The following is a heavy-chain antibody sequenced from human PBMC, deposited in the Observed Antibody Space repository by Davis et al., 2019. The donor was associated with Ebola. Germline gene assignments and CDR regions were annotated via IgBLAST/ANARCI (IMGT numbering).Heavy chain of an antibody. V-gene: IGHV5-51*01. Sequence: GESLKISCKDSGFRFSSHWIAWVRQMPGKGLEWMGIIYPGDSDTRYSPSFLGQVIFSADKSISTAYLQWSSLKASDTATYYCARAPYYYDVSGFYVDYWGQGTLVTVSS. D-gene: IGHD3-22*01. J-gene: IGHJ4*02. CDR1: GFRFSSHW. CDR2: IYPGDSDT. CDR3: ARAPYYYDVSGFYVDY.